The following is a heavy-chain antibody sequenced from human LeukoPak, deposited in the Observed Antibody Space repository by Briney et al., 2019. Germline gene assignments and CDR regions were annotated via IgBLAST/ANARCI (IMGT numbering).Heavy chain of an antibody. CDR3: ARVTGYMIEDYFDY. D-gene: IGHD3-22*01. V-gene: IGHV4-39*07. Sequence: SETLSLTCTVSTGSISSSSYYWGWIRQPPGKGLEWIGNMYYSGSIYYNPSLKSRVTISVETSKNQFSLKLRSVTAADTAVYYCARVTGYMIEDYFDYWGQGTLVTVSS. CDR2: MYYSGSI. J-gene: IGHJ4*02. CDR1: TGSISSSSYY.